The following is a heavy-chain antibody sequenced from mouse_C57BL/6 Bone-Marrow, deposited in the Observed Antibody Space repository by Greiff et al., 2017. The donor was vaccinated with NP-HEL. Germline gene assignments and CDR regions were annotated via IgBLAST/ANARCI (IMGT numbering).Heavy chain of an antibody. D-gene: IGHD1-1*01. CDR2: IYPRSGNT. CDR3: ARWVTTVVPYAMDY. Sequence: VQLQQSGAELARPGASVKLSCKASGYTFTSYGISWVKQRTGQGLEWIGEIYPRSGNTYYNEKFKGKATLTADKSSSTAYMELRSLTSEDSAVYFCARWVTTVVPYAMDYWGQGTSVTVSS. V-gene: IGHV1-81*01. CDR1: GYTFTSYG. J-gene: IGHJ4*01.